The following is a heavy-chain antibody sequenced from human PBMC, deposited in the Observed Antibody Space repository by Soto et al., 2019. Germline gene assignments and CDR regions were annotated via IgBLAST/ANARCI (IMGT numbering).Heavy chain of an antibody. V-gene: IGHV4-39*01. D-gene: IGHD3-22*01. J-gene: IGHJ4*02. CDR2: IYYSGST. CDR1: GGSISSSSYY. Sequence: QLQLQESGPGLVKPSETLSLTCTVSGGSISSSSYYWGWIRQPPGKGLEWIGSIYYSGSTYYNPSLKSRVTISVDTSKNQFSLKVSSVTAADTAVYYCASFRTYYYDSSGYFAFDYWGQGTLVTVSS. CDR3: ASFRTYYYDSSGYFAFDY.